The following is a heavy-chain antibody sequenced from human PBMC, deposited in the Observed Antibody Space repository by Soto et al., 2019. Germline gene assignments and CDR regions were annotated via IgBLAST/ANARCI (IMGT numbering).Heavy chain of an antibody. V-gene: IGHV1-69*06. D-gene: IGHD3-10*01. Sequence: QVPLVQSGAEVKKPGSSVKVSCKASGGTFSSLAISLVRQAPGQGLEWMGGLVPVFGTANYAQKFQGRVTITADTSTSTSYMELGSLRSEDTAVYYCARSPGVFDYWGQGTLVTVSS. CDR3: ARSPGVFDY. CDR2: LVPVFGTA. J-gene: IGHJ4*02. CDR1: GGTFSSLA.